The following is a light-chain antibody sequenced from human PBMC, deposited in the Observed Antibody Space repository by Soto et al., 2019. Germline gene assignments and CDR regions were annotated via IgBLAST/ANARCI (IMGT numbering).Light chain of an antibody. CDR2: GNN. CDR3: QSYDSSLTAYV. V-gene: IGLV1-40*01. CDR1: SSNIGAGYD. J-gene: IGLJ1*01. Sequence: QSALTQPPSVSGAPGQRVTISCTGISSNIGAGYDVHWYQQLPGAAPTLLIYGNNNRPSGVPNRFSGSKSGTSASLAIAELQAEDEADYYCQSYDSSLTAYVFGAGTKVTVL.